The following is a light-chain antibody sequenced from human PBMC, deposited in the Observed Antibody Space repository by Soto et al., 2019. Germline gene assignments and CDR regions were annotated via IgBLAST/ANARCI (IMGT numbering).Light chain of an antibody. V-gene: IGLV2-18*02. J-gene: IGLJ1*01. CDR1: SSDVGSYNR. CDR2: EVS. CDR3: NSYTSTNTYV. Sequence: QSALTQPPSVSGSPGQSVTISCTGTSSDVGSYNRVSWYQQPPGTAPKLMIYEVSNRPSGVPDRFSGSKSGNTASLTISGLQAEDEADYYCNSYTSTNTYVFGTGTKVPS.